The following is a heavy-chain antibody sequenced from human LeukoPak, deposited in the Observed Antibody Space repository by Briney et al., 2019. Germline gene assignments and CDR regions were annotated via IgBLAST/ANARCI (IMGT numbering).Heavy chain of an antibody. CDR2: VNRNGSET. V-gene: IGHV3-7*03. CDR3: ARNNGMDV. J-gene: IGHJ6*02. Sequence: GGSLRLSCAASGFALSSHWMTWVRQVPGRGPEWVANVNRNGSETYYLDSVKGRFTISKDNAKNSLYLQMNSLRAEDTALYHCARNNGMDVWGQGTTVIVSS. CDR1: GFALSSHW.